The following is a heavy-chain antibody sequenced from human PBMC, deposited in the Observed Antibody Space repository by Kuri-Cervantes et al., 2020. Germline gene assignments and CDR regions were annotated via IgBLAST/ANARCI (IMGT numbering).Heavy chain of an antibody. CDR2: INPSGGST. Sequence: ASVKVSCKTSGYTFTDYYLHWVRQAPGQGLEWMGIINPSGGSTSYAQKFQGRVTMTRDTSTSTVYMELSSLRSEDTAVYYCARDPPAPDNWFDPWGQGTLVTVSS. CDR1: GYTFTDYY. J-gene: IGHJ5*02. CDR3: ARDPPAPDNWFDP. V-gene: IGHV1-46*01.